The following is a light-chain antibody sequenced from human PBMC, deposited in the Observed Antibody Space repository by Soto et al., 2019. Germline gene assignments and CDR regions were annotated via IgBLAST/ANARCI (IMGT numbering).Light chain of an antibody. Sequence: TVLAQSPGTVSLSPGERATLSCRTSQSVKSNYLAWYQQKPGQAPRLLIYGVFNRATGIPGRFSGSGSGTDFTLTISGLESEDSAVYYCQHYDGSPRTFGQGTKLEIK. V-gene: IGKV3-20*01. CDR3: QHYDGSPRT. CDR1: QSVKSNY. J-gene: IGKJ2*01. CDR2: GVF.